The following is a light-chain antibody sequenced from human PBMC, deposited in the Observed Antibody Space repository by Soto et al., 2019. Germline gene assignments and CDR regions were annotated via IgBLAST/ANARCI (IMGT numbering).Light chain of an antibody. CDR2: STS. CDR1: QSVNNN. V-gene: IGKV3-15*01. J-gene: IGKJ4*01. Sequence: EIEMTQSPATLSVSPGEGATLSCRASQSVNNNLAWYQRPPGRAPRLLIYSTSTRAIDTAVRFSGSGTGPDFTLPVSSLQAGEFAVYYCQHYRTWPITFSGGTKV. CDR3: QHYRTWPIT.